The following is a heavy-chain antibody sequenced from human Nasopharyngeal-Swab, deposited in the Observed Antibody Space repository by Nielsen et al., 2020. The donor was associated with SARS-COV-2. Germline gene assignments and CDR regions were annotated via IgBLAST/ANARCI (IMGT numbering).Heavy chain of an antibody. Sequence: ASVKVSCKASGYTFTSYDINWVRQAPGQGLEWMGWISAYNGNTNYAQKLQGRVTMTTDTSTSTAYMELRSLRSDDTAVYYCARAVGDYVWGSYRPYNWFDPWGQGTLVTVSS. CDR2: ISAYNGNT. J-gene: IGHJ5*02. D-gene: IGHD3-16*02. V-gene: IGHV1-18*01. CDR1: GYTFTSYD. CDR3: ARAVGDYVWGSYRPYNWFDP.